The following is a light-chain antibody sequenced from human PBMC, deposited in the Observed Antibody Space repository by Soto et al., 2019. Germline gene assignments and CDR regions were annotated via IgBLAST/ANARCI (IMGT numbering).Light chain of an antibody. J-gene: IGKJ5*01. V-gene: IGKV3D-15*01. CDR1: QSVSSN. CDR2: GAS. Sequence: EIVWTQSPDTLSLSPGERATLSCRASQSVSSNLAWYQQKPCQAPRLLIYGASTRATGIPVRFSGSGSGTDFTLTISSLQSEDFAVYYCQQYNKWPRITFGQGTRLEIK. CDR3: QQYNKWPRIT.